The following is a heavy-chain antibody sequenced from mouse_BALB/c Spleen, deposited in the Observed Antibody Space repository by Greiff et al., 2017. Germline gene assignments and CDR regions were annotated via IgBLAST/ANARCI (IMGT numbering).Heavy chain of an antibody. J-gene: IGHJ2*01. D-gene: IGHD1-2*01. V-gene: IGHV5-6-5*01. CDR3: ARGGYYYFDY. CDR2: ISSGGST. CDR1: GFTFSSYA. Sequence: EVKLVESGGGLVKPGGSLKLSCAASGFTFSSYAMSWVRQTPEKRLEWVASISSGGSTYYPDSVKGRFTISRDNARNILYLQMSSLRSEDTAMYYCARGGYYYFDYWGQGTTLTVSS.